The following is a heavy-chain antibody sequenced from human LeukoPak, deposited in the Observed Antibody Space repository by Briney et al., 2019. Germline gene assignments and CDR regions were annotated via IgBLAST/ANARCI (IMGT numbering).Heavy chain of an antibody. Sequence: SVKVSCKASGGTFSSYAISWVRQAPGQGLEWMGGIIPIFGTANYAQKFQGRVTITTDESTSTAYMELSSLRSEDTAVYYCASPYYDMLTGYSDWFDPWGQGTLVTVSS. D-gene: IGHD3-9*01. V-gene: IGHV1-69*05. J-gene: IGHJ5*02. CDR3: ASPYYDMLTGYSDWFDP. CDR2: IIPIFGTA. CDR1: GGTFSSYA.